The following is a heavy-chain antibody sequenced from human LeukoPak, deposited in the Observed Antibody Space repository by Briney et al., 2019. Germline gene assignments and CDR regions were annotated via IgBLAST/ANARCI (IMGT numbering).Heavy chain of an antibody. V-gene: IGHV5-51*01. J-gene: IGHJ5*02. Sequence: GESLKISCKGSGYTFTTYWIAWVRQMPGKGLEWMGIIYPGDSDTTYSPSFQGQVTISVDKSISTAYLQWSSLRASDTAIYYYARHESVAVLRGVSLPNSFDPWGQGTQVTVSS. CDR2: IYPGDSDT. CDR3: ARHESVAVLRGVSLPNSFDP. CDR1: GYTFTTYW. D-gene: IGHD3-10*01.